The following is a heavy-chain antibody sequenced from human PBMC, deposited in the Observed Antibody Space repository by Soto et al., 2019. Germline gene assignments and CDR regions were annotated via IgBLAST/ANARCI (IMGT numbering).Heavy chain of an antibody. J-gene: IGHJ4*02. CDR3: ARARSGSSGPFDY. V-gene: IGHV3-33*01. Sequence: QVQLVESGGGVVQPGRSLRLSCSASGFTFSTYSMNWIRHAPGKGLEWVAVIWYNGINQYYADSVKGRFTNSRDDSRSTVILQMDSMRADDTAIYYCARARSGSSGPFDYWGQGTLVTVSS. CDR1: GFTFSTYS. D-gene: IGHD6-19*01. CDR2: IWYNGINQ.